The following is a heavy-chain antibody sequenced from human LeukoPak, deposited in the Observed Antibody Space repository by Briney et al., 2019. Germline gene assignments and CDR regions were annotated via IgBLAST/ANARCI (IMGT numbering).Heavy chain of an antibody. CDR3: TRDSGTYNWLDP. J-gene: IGHJ5*02. CDR2: MEKELNGYAT. CDR1: GFTFSGSS. D-gene: IGHD1-26*01. V-gene: IGHV3-73*01. Sequence: PGGSLRLSCAASGFTFSGSSIHWVRQASGKGLEWIGLMEKELNGYATAYAASVRGRFTISRDDSQNTAYLQMDSLKTEDTALYYCTRDSGTYNWLDPWGQGTLVTVSS.